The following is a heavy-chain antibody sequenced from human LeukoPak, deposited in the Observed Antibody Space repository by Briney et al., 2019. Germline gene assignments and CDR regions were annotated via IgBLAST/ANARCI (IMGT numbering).Heavy chain of an antibody. D-gene: IGHD3-22*01. CDR1: GFTFSDYY. CDR2: ISSSGSTI. J-gene: IGHJ4*02. V-gene: IGHV3-11*04. Sequence: GGSLRLSCAASGFTFSDYYMSWIRQAPGKGLEWVSYISSSGSTIYYADSVKGRFTISRDNSKKTLYLQMNSLRAEDTAVYYCARSSRPYYYDSGDYWGLGTLVTVSS. CDR3: ARSSRPYYYDSGDY.